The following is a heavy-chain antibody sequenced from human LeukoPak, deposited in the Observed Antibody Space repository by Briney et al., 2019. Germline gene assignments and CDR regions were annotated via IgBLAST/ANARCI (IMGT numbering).Heavy chain of an antibody. Sequence: SETLSLTCAVYGGSFSGYYWSWIRQPPGKGLEWIGEINHSGSTNYNPSLKSRVTISVDTSKNHFSLKLSSVTAADTAVYYCARGGITIFGVVIMPFDYWGQGTLVTVSS. CDR2: INHSGST. CDR3: ARGGITIFGVVIMPFDY. J-gene: IGHJ4*02. D-gene: IGHD3-3*01. CDR1: GGSFSGYY. V-gene: IGHV4-34*01.